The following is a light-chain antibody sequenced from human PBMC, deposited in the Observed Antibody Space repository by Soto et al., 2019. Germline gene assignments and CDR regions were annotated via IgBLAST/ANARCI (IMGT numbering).Light chain of an antibody. CDR1: QSVSSNY. CDR2: GAS. J-gene: IGKJ3*01. CDR3: QQYSNSPPEFT. Sequence: EIVLTQSPGTLSVSPGERVTLSCRASQSVSSNYLAWYQQRPGQAPRLLIFGASYRATGIPDRFSGSGSGTDFTLTISRLEPEDFAVYYCQQYSNSPPEFTFVPGTKVDSK. V-gene: IGKV3-20*01.